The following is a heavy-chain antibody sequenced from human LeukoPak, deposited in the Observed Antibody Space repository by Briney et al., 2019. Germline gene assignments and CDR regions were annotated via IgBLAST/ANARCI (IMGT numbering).Heavy chain of an antibody. Sequence: PSETLSLTCAVYGGSFSGYYWSWIRQPPGKGLEWIGEINHSGSTNYNPSLKSRVTISVDTSKNQFSLKLSPVTAADTAVYYCARDRGTVTMVYWGQGTLVTVSS. CDR3: ARDRGTVTMVY. J-gene: IGHJ4*02. V-gene: IGHV4-34*01. CDR1: GGSFSGYY. CDR2: INHSGST. D-gene: IGHD4-17*01.